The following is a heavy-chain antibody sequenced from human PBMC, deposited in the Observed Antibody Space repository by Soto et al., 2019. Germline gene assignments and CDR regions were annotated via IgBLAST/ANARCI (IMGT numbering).Heavy chain of an antibody. V-gene: IGHV3-30-3*01. CDR1: GFTFSGKS. CDR2: ISPDGSQI. J-gene: IGHJ5*02. D-gene: IGHD5-12*01. Sequence: PGGSLRLSCPASGFTFSGKSMHWVRQAPGKGLEWVALISPDGSQIFHADSVRGRFTISRDNSKNTAYLQMNSLRAEDTSQYLSATDIGDTWCLCSLGQRTLVTVSS. CDR3: ATDIGDTWCLCS.